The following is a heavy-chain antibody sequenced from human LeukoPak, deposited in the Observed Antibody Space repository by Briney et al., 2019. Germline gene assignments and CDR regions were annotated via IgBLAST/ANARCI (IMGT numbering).Heavy chain of an antibody. Sequence: SETLSLTCTVSGGSISRYYWSWIRQPPGKGLEWIGYIYYSGSTNYNPSLKSRVTISVDTSKNQFSLKLSSVTAADAAVYYCARAGGEVVVVAATVPYYFDYWGQGTLVTGPS. CDR1: GGSISRYY. V-gene: IGHV4-59*01. J-gene: IGHJ4*02. CDR3: ARAGGEVVVVAATVPYYFDY. CDR2: IYYSGST. D-gene: IGHD2-15*01.